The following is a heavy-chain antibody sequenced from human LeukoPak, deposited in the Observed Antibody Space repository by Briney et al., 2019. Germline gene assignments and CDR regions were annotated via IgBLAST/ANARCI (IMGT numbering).Heavy chain of an antibody. Sequence: SVKVSCKASGGTFSSYAISWVRQAPGQGLEWMGRIIPILGIANYAQKFQGGVTITADKSTSTAYMELSSLRSEDTAVYYCARGLGYCSSTSCPPDIWGQGTMVTVSS. CDR2: IIPILGIA. D-gene: IGHD2-2*01. CDR3: ARGLGYCSSTSCPPDI. V-gene: IGHV1-69*04. J-gene: IGHJ3*02. CDR1: GGTFSSYA.